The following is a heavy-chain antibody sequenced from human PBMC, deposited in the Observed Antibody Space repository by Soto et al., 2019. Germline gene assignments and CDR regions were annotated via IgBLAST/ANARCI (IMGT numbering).Heavy chain of an antibody. V-gene: IGHV3-33*01. CDR2: IWYDGSNK. J-gene: IGHJ4*02. D-gene: IGHD3-22*01. CDR3: ARSGDSSRYYYVDY. CDR1: GFTFSSYG. Sequence: PGGSLRLSCAASGFTFSSYGMHWVRQAPGKGLEWVAVIWYDGSNKYYADSVKGRFTISRDNSKNTLYLQMNSLRAEDTAVYYCARSGDSSRYYYVDYWGQGTLVTVSS.